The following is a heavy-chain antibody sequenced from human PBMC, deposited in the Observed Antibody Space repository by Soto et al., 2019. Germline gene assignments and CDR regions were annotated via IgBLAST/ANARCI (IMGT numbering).Heavy chain of an antibody. CDR1: GGTFSSYA. Sequence: ASVKVSCKASGGTFSSYAISWVRQAPGQGLEWMGGIIPIFGTANYAQKFQGRVTITADESTSTAYMELSSLRSEDTAVYYCARERLTGTTWKWSPRGDYWGQGTLVTVSS. CDR3: ARERLTGTTWKWSPRGDY. D-gene: IGHD1-7*01. J-gene: IGHJ4*02. CDR2: IIPIFGTA. V-gene: IGHV1-69*13.